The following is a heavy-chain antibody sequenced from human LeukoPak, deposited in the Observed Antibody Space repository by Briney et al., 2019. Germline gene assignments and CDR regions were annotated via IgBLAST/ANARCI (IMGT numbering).Heavy chain of an antibody. CDR3: ARDAQRGFDYSNSLEY. CDR1: GFIFSHYG. CDR2: IWSDGSNR. J-gene: IGHJ4*01. Sequence: GSLRLSCAASGFIFSHYGMHWVRQAPGKGLEWVAVIWSDGSNRFYADSVKGRFTISRDNSQNTVFLQMNSLRAEDTAMYYCARDAQRGFDYSNSLEYWGHGTLVTVSS. D-gene: IGHD4-11*01. V-gene: IGHV3-33*01.